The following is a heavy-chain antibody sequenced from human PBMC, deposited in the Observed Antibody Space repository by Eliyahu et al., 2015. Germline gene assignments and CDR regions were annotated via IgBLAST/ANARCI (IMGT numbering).Heavy chain of an antibody. J-gene: IGHJ3*02. CDR3: VRVDSSGWNAFDI. D-gene: IGHD6-19*01. CDR1: GGSFXGYY. Sequence: QVQLQQWGAGLLKXSETLSLTCAVXGGSFXGYYWSWXXQTPEKGLEXXGEINHRGNTNXNPSLESRVIRSVDTSKNQFALKLSSVTAADSAVYHCVRVDSSGWNAFDIWGQGTLVTVSS. V-gene: IGHV4-34*02. CDR2: INHRGNT.